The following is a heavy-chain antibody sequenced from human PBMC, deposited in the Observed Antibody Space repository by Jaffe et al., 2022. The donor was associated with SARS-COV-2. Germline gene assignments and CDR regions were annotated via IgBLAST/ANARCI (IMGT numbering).Heavy chain of an antibody. V-gene: IGHV4-31*01. Sequence: QVQLQESGPGLVKPSQTLSLTCTVSGASINSGGYYWHWIRQHPGKGLEWIGYMDYSGTTHYIPSLKSQVTISVDTSKNQFSLKLNSVTAADTAVYYCAGDNGASGIGSFDYWGQGTLVTVSS. CDR3: AGDNGASGIGSFDY. CDR2: MDYSGTT. D-gene: IGHD3-10*01. CDR1: GASINSGGYY. J-gene: IGHJ4*02.